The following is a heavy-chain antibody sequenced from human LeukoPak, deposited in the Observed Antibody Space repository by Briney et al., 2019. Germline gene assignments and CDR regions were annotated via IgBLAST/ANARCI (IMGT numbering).Heavy chain of an antibody. D-gene: IGHD3-10*01. CDR1: GFTFSVFG. CDR3: ARDSPYYGNFDY. Sequence: GGSLRLSCAASGFTFSVFGMHWVRQAPGKGLEWVAIIRKDGSNIYYADSVKGRFTISRDNSKNTVYLQMNSLRAEDTAVYYCARDSPYYGNFDYWGQGTLVTVSS. CDR2: IRKDGSNI. V-gene: IGHV3-30*02. J-gene: IGHJ4*02.